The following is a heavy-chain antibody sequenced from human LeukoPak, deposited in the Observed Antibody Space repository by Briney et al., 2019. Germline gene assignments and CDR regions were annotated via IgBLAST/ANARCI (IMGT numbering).Heavy chain of an antibody. V-gene: IGHV1-69*13. CDR1: GGTFSSYA. Sequence: SVKVSCKASGGTFSSYAINWVRQAPGQGLEWMGGIIPIFGTTNYAQKFQGRVTITADESTSTAYMELSSLRSEDTAVYYCARAAGTPPGYFDYWGQGTLVTVSS. CDR3: ARAAGTPPGYFDY. D-gene: IGHD1-14*01. CDR2: IIPIFGTT. J-gene: IGHJ4*02.